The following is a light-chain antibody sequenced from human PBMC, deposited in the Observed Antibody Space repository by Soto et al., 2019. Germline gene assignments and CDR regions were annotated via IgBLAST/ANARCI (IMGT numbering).Light chain of an antibody. V-gene: IGLV1-40*01. CDR3: QSYDTSLSGFVV. CDR2: GNN. CDR1: SSNIGAGYD. Sequence: QSVLTQPPSVSGAPGQRVTISCTGSSSNIGAGYDVHWYQQLPGTAARLLIFGNNNRPSGVPDRFSGSRSGTSASLAITGLQAEDEADHYCQSYDTSLSGFVVFGGGTQLTVL. J-gene: IGLJ2*01.